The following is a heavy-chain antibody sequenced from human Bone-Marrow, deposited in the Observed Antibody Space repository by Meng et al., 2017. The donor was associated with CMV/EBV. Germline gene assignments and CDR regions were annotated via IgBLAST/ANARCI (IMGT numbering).Heavy chain of an antibody. CDR3: AREGYCSSTSCPRAMDV. Sequence: GESLKISCAASGFTFSSYGMHWVRQAPGKGLEWVAFIRYDGSNKYYADSVKGRFTISRDNSKNTLYLQMNSLRAEDTAVYYCAREGYCSSTSCPRAMDVWGPGTTVTGSS. CDR2: IRYDGSNK. J-gene: IGHJ6*01. V-gene: IGHV3-30*02. D-gene: IGHD2-2*01. CDR1: GFTFSSYG.